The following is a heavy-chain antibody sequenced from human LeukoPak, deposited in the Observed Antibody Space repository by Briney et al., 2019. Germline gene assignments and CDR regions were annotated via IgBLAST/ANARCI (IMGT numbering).Heavy chain of an antibody. J-gene: IGHJ6*03. Sequence: SETLSLTCTVSGGSISSSPYYWGWIRQPPGKGLEWIGSIYYSGSTYYNPSLKSRVTISADTSKNQFSLKLSSVTAADTAVYYCARHRTDYYDSSGYYYVGGYYYYMDVWGKGTTVTISS. CDR1: GGSISSSPYY. CDR2: IYYSGST. D-gene: IGHD3-22*01. V-gene: IGHV4-39*01. CDR3: ARHRTDYYDSSGYYYVGGYYYYMDV.